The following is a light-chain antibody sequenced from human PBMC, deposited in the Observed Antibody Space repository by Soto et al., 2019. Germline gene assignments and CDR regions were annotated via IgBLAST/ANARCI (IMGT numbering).Light chain of an antibody. Sequence: EMVLTQSPGTLSLSPGERATLSCRASQSVSSSYLAWYQQKPGQAPRLLIYGASSRATGIPDRFSGSGSGTDFTLNISRLAPEDFAVYYCQQYGSSLRTFGQGTKVEIK. CDR1: QSVSSSY. V-gene: IGKV3-20*01. CDR3: QQYGSSLRT. CDR2: GAS. J-gene: IGKJ1*01.